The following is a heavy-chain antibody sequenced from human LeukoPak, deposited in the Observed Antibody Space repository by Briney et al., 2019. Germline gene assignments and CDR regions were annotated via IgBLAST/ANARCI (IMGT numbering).Heavy chain of an antibody. CDR1: GFTFADYG. CDR3: ARDRLRLGELSFRWFDP. CDR2: INWNGAST. J-gene: IGHJ5*02. Sequence: GGSLRLSCAASGFTFADYGMSWVRQVPGKGLEWVSGINWNGASTRYVDSVKGRFTISRDNANNSLYLQMNSLRAEDTALYHCARDRLRLGELSFRWFDPWGQGILVTVSS. V-gene: IGHV3-20*01. D-gene: IGHD3-16*02.